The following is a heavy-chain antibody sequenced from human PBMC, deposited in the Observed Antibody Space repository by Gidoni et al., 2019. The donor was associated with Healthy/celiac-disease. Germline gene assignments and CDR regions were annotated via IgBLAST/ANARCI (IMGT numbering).Heavy chain of an antibody. D-gene: IGHD3-16*01. CDR3: ARDFGLRRFFFDY. J-gene: IGHJ4*02. V-gene: IGHV3-33*01. CDR2: IWYDGSNK. Sequence: QAPGKGLEWVAVIWYDGSNKYYADSVKGRFTISRDNSKNTLYLQMNSLRAEETAVYYCARDFGLRRFFFDYWGQGTLVTVSS.